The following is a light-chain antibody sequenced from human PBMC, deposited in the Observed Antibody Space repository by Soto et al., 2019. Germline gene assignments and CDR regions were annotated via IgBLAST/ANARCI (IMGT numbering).Light chain of an antibody. CDR2: EVS. CDR1: SSDVGGYNY. J-gene: IGLJ1*01. Sequence: QSVLTQPPSASGSPGQSVTISCTGTSSDVGGYNYVSWYQQHPGKAPKLMIYEVSNRPSGVPDRFSGSKSGDTASLTVSGLQAEDEADYFCSSFAGSYSPYVFGTGTKLTVL. V-gene: IGLV2-8*01. CDR3: SSFAGSYSPYV.